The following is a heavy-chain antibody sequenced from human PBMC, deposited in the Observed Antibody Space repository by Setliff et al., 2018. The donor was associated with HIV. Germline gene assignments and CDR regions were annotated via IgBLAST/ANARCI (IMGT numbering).Heavy chain of an antibody. CDR1: GYSIRSGYY. D-gene: IGHD2-2*01. CDR3: ARGHCSGTNCYGVDYYGMDV. J-gene: IGHJ6*02. CDR2: MFRTGTS. Sequence: SETLSLTCAVSGYSIRSGYYWGWIRQSPGKGLEWIGTMFRTGTSYYNPSLTSRVTISIDKSKNQFSVKLTSVTAADTAVYYCARGHCSGTNCYGVDYYGMDVWGQGTTVTVSS. V-gene: IGHV4-38-2*01.